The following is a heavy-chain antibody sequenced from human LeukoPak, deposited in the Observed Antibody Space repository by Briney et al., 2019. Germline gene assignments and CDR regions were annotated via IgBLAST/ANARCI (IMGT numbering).Heavy chain of an antibody. Sequence: ASVKVFCKASGYTFTTYYIHWVRQAPGQGPEWMGLIKPSDGTTIYAHNFQGRVTMTRDTSTSTVYMELSSLRSEDKAVYYCGRGDSNYYYGMDVWGQGTTVTVS. CDR1: GYTFTTYY. D-gene: IGHD2-21*02. V-gene: IGHV1-46*01. CDR2: IKPSDGTT. CDR3: GRGDSNYYYGMDV. J-gene: IGHJ6*02.